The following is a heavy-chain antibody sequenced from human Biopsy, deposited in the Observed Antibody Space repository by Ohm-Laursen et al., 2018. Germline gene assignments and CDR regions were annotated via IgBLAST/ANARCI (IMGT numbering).Heavy chain of an antibody. V-gene: IGHV1-18*01. Sequence: ASVKVSCKASGYTFPSYGISWVRQAPGQGLEWMGWISAYNGNRNYAQKFQGRVTMTTDTSTDIAYMELRSLRSDDTAIYYCARDRYRWDIAAVVAAHYNEKYYALDVWGQGTTVTVSS. CDR1: GYTFPSYG. J-gene: IGHJ6*02. CDR2: ISAYNGNR. CDR3: ARDRYRWDIAAVVAAHYNEKYYALDV. D-gene: IGHD2-15*01.